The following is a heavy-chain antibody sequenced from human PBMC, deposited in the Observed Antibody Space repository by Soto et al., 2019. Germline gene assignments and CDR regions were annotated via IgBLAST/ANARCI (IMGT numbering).Heavy chain of an antibody. CDR3: ARIICCTNGVCSLLSAMDV. Sequence: PAETPCLAGGVSGYAVSRVYYCVSIRQPPGKGLEWIGSIYHSGSTYYNPSLKRRVTISVDTSKNHFSQKLSSVTAADTVVYYCARIICCTNGVCSLLSAMDVWGQGTTVT. D-gene: IGHD2-8*01. J-gene: IGHJ6*01. V-gene: IGHV4-38-2*01. CDR2: IYHSGST. CDR1: GYAVSRVYY.